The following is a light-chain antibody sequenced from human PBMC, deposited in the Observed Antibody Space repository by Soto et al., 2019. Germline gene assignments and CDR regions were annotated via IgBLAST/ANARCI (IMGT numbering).Light chain of an antibody. Sequence: DIVLTQSPGTLSLSPGERATLSCRASQSVGNNYLAWYQQKPGQAPRLLIYDASSRATGIPDRFSGSGSGTDFTLTINGLEPEDFAVYYCQQCATSPLTFGQGTRVDIK. V-gene: IGKV3-20*01. CDR2: DAS. J-gene: IGKJ1*01. CDR3: QQCATSPLT. CDR1: QSVGNNY.